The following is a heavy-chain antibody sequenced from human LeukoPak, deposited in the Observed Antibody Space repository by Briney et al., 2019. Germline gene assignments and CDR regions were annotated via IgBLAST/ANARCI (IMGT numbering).Heavy chain of an antibody. CDR2: IYPGDSDT. J-gene: IGHJ4*02. Sequence: GQSLKISCKGSGYSFTTYWIGWVRQMPGKGLELMGIIYPGDSDTRYSPSFQGQVTISADKSISTAYLQWSSLKASDTAMYYCAKQSSGPSFDYWGQGTLVTVSS. V-gene: IGHV5-51*01. CDR3: AKQSSGPSFDY. CDR1: GYSFTTYW.